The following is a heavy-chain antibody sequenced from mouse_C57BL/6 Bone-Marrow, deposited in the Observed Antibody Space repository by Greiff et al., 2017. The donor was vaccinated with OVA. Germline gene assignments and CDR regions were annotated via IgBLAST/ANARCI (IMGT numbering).Heavy chain of an antibody. V-gene: IGHV1-81*01. CDR3: ARGDMVRVDY. CDR2: IYPRSGNT. J-gene: IGHJ2*01. D-gene: IGHD1-1*02. Sequence: QVQLKQPGAELARPGASVKLSCKASGYTFTSYGISWVKQRTGQGLEWIGEIYPRSGNTYYNEKFKGKATLTADKSSSTAYMELRSLTSEDSAVYFCARGDMVRVDYWGQGTTLTVSS. CDR1: GYTFTSYG.